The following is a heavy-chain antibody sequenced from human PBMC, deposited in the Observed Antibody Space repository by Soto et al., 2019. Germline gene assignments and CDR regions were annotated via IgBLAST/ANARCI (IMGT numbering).Heavy chain of an antibody. CDR1: GGSFSGYY. CDR3: ARRQYSSGSFDY. Sequence: LSLTCAVYGGSFSGYYWSWIRQPPGKGLEWIGEINHSGSTNYNPSLKSRVTISVDTSKNQFSLKLSSVTAADTAVYYCARRQYSSGSFDYWGQGTLVTVSS. J-gene: IGHJ4*02. V-gene: IGHV4-34*01. D-gene: IGHD3-22*01. CDR2: INHSGST.